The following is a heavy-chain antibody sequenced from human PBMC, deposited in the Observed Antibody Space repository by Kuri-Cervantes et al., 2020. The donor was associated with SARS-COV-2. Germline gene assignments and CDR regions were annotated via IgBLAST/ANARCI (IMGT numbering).Heavy chain of an antibody. Sequence: ASVKVSCKVSGYTLTELSMHWVRQAPGKGLEWMGIINPSEGYTTYAQKFQGRVTMTRDTSTSTVYMELSSLTSDDTAVYYCARDQSSSWYNWFDPWGPGTLVTVSS. CDR3: ARDQSSSWYNWFDP. CDR1: GYTLTELS. J-gene: IGHJ5*02. V-gene: IGHV1-46*01. D-gene: IGHD6-13*01. CDR2: INPSEGYT.